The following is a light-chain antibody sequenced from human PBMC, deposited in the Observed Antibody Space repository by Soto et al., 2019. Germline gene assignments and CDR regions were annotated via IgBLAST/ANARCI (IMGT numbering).Light chain of an antibody. CDR1: QSVSSY. CDR3: QQRSNSPPT. V-gene: IGKV3-11*01. Sequence: EIVDTKSALALSMSPGERATLSCRASQSVSSYLAWYQQKPGQAPRLLIYDASTRATGIPARFSGSGSGTDHTLTITILAPEDVTVYYCQQRSNSPPTFGQGTKVDI. CDR2: DAS. J-gene: IGKJ1*01.